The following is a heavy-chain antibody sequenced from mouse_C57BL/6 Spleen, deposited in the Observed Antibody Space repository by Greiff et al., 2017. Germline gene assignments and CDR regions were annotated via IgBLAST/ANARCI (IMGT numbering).Heavy chain of an antibody. D-gene: IGHD1-1*01. J-gene: IGHJ1*03. V-gene: IGHV3-6*01. CDR3: ARAYGSTWYFDV. CDR1: GYSITSGYY. Sequence: VKLQESGPGLVKPSQSLSLTCSVTGYSITSGYYWNWIRQFPGNKLEWMGYLSYDGSNNYNPSLKNRISITRDTSKNQFFLKLNSVTTEDTATYYCARAYGSTWYFDVWGTGTTVTVSS. CDR2: LSYDGSN.